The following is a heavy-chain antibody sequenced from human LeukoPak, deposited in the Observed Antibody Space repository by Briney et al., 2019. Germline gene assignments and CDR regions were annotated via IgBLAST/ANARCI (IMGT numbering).Heavy chain of an antibody. Sequence: GESLKISCKGSGYSFTNNWIGWVRQMPGKGLEWMGIILPGDSDARYSPSFQGQVTISADKSISTAYVQWSSLKASDTAMYYCATYAGTSSKYSQHWGQGTLVTVSS. V-gene: IGHV5-51*01. CDR3: ATYAGTSSKYSQH. CDR2: ILPGDSDA. CDR1: GYSFTNNW. J-gene: IGHJ1*01. D-gene: IGHD3-10*01.